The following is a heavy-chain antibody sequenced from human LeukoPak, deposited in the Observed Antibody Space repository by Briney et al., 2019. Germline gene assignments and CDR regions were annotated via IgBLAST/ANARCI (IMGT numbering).Heavy chain of an antibody. D-gene: IGHD3-9*01. Sequence: GGSLRLSCAASGFTFSSYSMNWVRQAPGKGLEWVSYISSSSTIYYADSVKGRFTISRDNAKNSLYLQMNSLRAEDTAVYYCARDRPTLTGYYPFDYWGQGTLVTVSS. V-gene: IGHV3-48*01. J-gene: IGHJ4*02. CDR3: ARDRPTLTGYYPFDY. CDR1: GFTFSSYS. CDR2: ISSSSTI.